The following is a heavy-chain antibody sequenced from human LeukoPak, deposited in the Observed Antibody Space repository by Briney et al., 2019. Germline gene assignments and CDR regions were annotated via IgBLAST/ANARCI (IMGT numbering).Heavy chain of an antibody. V-gene: IGHV4-59*08. CDR1: GGSISSYY. J-gene: IGHJ5*02. CDR3: ARAYYDILTGYRPRWFDP. D-gene: IGHD3-9*01. Sequence: PSETLSLTCTVSGGSISSYYWSWIRQPPGKGLEWIGYIYYSGSTNYNPSLKSQVTISVDTSKNQFSLKLSSVTAADTAVYYCARAYYDILTGYRPRWFDPWGQGTLVTVSS. CDR2: IYYSGST.